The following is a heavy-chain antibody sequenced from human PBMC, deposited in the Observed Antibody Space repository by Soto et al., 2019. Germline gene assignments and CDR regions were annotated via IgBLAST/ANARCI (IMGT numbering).Heavy chain of an antibody. CDR3: AHRFDWYYFNY. CDR2: IYWDDDK. D-gene: IGHD3-9*01. CDR1: GFSLSTSEVG. J-gene: IGHJ4*02. Sequence: QITLKESGPTLLEPTQTLTLTCTCSGFSLSTSEVGVGWFRQPPGKALEWLARIYWDDDKRYSPSLKSRLTITKDTSKNRLVLTMTNVDPVDTATYFCAHRFDWYYFNYWGQGTLVTVSS. V-gene: IGHV2-5*02.